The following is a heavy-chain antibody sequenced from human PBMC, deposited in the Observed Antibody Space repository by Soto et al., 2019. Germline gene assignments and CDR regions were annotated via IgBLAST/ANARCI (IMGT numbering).Heavy chain of an antibody. CDR3: SKYYGDYLYWYFDL. V-gene: IGHV3-23*01. CDR2: ISGSGGST. Sequence: PGGSLRLSCAASGFTVSSNYMSWVRQAPGKGLEWVSAISGSGGSTYYADSVKGRFTISRDNSKNTLYLQMNSLRAEDTAVYYCSKYYGDYLYWYFDLWGRGTLVTVSS. D-gene: IGHD4-17*01. CDR1: GFTVSSNY. J-gene: IGHJ2*01.